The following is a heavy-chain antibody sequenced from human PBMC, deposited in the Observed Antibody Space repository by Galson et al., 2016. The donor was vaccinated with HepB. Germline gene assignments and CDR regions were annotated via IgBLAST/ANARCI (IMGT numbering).Heavy chain of an antibody. J-gene: IGHJ6*02. CDR1: GATISNGGYY. CDR3: AGTDDLFYGMDV. D-gene: IGHD3/OR15-3a*01. Sequence: TLSLTCSVSGATISNGGYYWSWIRQHPGKGLEWIGYIYYSGNTYYNPSLKSRVLISVDTSKNHVSLKLSSVTAADTAVYYCAGTDDLFYGMDVWGQGTTVSVSS. CDR2: IYYSGNT. V-gene: IGHV4-31*03.